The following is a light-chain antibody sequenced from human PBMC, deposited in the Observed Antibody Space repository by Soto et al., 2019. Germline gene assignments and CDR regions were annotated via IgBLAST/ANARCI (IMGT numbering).Light chain of an antibody. J-gene: IGLJ1*01. CDR2: EVS. CDR3: SSYAGSNNLV. CDR1: SSDVGGYNY. Sequence: SVLTQPPSASGSPGQSVTISCTGTSSDVGGYNYVSWYQQHPGKAPKLMIYEVSKRPSGVPDRFSGSKSGNTASLTVSGLQAQDEADYYCSSYAGSNNLVFGTGPKVTVL. V-gene: IGLV2-8*01.